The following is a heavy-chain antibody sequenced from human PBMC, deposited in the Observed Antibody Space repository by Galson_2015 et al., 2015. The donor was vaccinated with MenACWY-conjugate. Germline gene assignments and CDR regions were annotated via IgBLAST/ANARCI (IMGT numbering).Heavy chain of an antibody. V-gene: IGHV4-39*01. D-gene: IGHD4-17*01. CDR2: FYDSGST. J-gene: IGHJ4*02. CDR1: GASVSSSSYY. Sequence: ETLSLTCTVSGASVSSSSYYWGWIRQPPGKGLEWIGTFYDSGSTYYNPSLKSRVTISVDTSKNQFSLKLSSVTAADTAVFYCARWNGDHFDSWGQGTLDTVSS. CDR3: ARWNGDHFDS.